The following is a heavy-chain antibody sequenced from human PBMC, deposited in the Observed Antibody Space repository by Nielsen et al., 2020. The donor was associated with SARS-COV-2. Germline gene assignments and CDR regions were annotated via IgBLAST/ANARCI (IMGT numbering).Heavy chain of an antibody. CDR2: IIPIFGTA. CDR3: ARGRIAARRRDYYYYYGMDV. J-gene: IGHJ6*02. Sequence: WVRQAPGQGLEWMGGIIPIFGTANYAQKFQGRVTMTRDTSTSTVYMELSSLRSEDTAVYYCARGRIAARRRDYYYYYGMDVWGQGTTVTVSS. V-gene: IGHV1-69*05. D-gene: IGHD6-6*01.